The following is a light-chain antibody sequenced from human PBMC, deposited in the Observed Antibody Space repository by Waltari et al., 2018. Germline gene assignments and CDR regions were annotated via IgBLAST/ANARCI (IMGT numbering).Light chain of an antibody. V-gene: IGLV1-40*01. CDR1: SPNLGAGHE. CDR3: QSYDSSLSGSI. CDR2: GDN. J-gene: IGLJ2*01. Sequence: QSGLTHPPSVSGAPGQRVTISCTGSSPNLGAGHEVPRYQLLPGTAPKRLIYGDNNRPSGVPYRFSASKSGTSASLAITGLQAKDEADYYCQSYDSSLSGSIFGGGTKLTVL.